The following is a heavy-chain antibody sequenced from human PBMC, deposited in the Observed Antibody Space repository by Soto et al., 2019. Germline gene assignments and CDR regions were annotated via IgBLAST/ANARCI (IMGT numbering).Heavy chain of an antibody. D-gene: IGHD3-16*01. J-gene: IGHJ5*02. CDR3: ARESLEAYPGP. CDR1: GGSISSGGYY. CDR2: TYYSGST. Sequence: TLSLTCTVSGGSISSGGYYWSWIRQHPGKGLEWIGYTYYSGSTYYNPSLKSRVTISVDTSKNQFSLKLSSVTAADTAVYYCARESLEAYPGPWGQGTLVTVSS. V-gene: IGHV4-31*03.